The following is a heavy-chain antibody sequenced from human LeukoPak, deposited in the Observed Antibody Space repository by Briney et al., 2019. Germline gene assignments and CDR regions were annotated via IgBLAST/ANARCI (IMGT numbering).Heavy chain of an antibody. D-gene: IGHD4-23*01. CDR2: IYSGGST. CDR3: ARDPWGTVAYY. J-gene: IGHJ4*02. CDR1: GFTVSSNY. V-gene: IGHV3-66*02. Sequence: PGGSLRLSCAASGFTVSSNYMSWVRQAPGKGLEWVSVIYSGGSTYYTDSVKGRFTISRDNSKNTLYLQMNSLRAEDTAVYYCARDPWGTVAYYWGQGTLVTVSS.